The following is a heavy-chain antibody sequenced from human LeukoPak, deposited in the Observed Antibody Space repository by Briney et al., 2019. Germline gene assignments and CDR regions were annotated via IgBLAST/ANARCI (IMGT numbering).Heavy chain of an antibody. V-gene: IGHV4-39*07. CDR1: GGSISSSSYY. Sequence: SETLSLTCPVSGGSISSSSYYWGWIRQPPGKGLEWIGSIYYSGSTYYNPSLKSRVTISVDTAKNQFSLKLSSVTPPDTAVYYSARDASTFDSWGQGTLVTVSP. J-gene: IGHJ4*02. CDR3: ARDASTFDS. CDR2: IYYSGST.